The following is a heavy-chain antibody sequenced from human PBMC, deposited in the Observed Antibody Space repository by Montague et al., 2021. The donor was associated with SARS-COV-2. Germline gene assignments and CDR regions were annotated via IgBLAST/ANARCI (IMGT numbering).Heavy chain of an antibody. D-gene: IGHD5-18*01. J-gene: IGHJ6*02. Sequence: SETLSLTCTVSGGSISSYYWSWMRQHPGKRLVWSVDIYYSVSTTXNTSLHGRVTISVDTSKNKFSLKLSSVTAADTAVYYCAGISKYSYGIYYYGMDVWGQGTTVTVSS. CDR2: IYYSVST. CDR1: GGSISSYY. CDR3: AGISKYSYGIYYYGMDV. V-gene: IGHV4-59*13.